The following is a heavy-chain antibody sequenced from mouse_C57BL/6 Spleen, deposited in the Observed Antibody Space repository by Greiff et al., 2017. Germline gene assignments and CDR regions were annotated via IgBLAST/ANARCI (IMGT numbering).Heavy chain of an antibody. Sequence: EVQLQQSVAELVRPGASVKLSCTASGFNIKNTYMHLVKQRPEQGLEWIGRIDPANGNTTYAPKFQGKDTITADTSSNTAYLQLSSLTSEDTAIYYCAREGAAQATDYWGQGTTLTVSS. D-gene: IGHD3-2*02. CDR1: GFNIKNTY. CDR2: IDPANGNT. J-gene: IGHJ2*01. V-gene: IGHV14-3*01. CDR3: AREGAAQATDY.